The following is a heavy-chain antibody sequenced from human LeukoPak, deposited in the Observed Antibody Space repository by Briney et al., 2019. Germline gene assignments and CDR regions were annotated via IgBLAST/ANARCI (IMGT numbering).Heavy chain of an antibody. CDR2: ISGSGDDT. V-gene: IGHV3-23*01. J-gene: IGHJ5*02. CDR3: AKQFVDI. CDR1: AFPFSTYV. D-gene: IGHD5-24*01. Sequence: GGSLSLSCAASAFPFSTYVMNWVRQAPGKGLEWVSSISGSGDDTSYADSVKGRFTISRDNSRNTLYLQMNSLRAEDTAVYYCAKQFVDIWGQGTLVTVSS.